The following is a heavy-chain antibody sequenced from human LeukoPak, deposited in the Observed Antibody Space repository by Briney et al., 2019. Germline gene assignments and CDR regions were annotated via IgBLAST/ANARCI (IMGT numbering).Heavy chain of an antibody. D-gene: IGHD3-3*01. CDR2: IYYSGST. CDR1: GGSVSSGSYY. CDR3: ARDRAIIGFPCRYGMDV. V-gene: IGHV4-61*01. Sequence: SETLSLTCTVSGGSVSSGSYYWSWIRQPPGKGLEWIGYIYYSGSTNYNPSLKSRVTISVDTSKNQFSLKLSSVTAADTAVYYCARDRAIIGFPCRYGMDVWGQGTTVTVSS. J-gene: IGHJ6*02.